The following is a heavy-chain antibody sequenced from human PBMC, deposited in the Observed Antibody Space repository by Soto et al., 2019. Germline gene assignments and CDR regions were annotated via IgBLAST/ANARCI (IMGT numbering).Heavy chain of an antibody. CDR3: ARGHYSSGWPIDH. D-gene: IGHD6-19*01. J-gene: IGHJ4*02. CDR2: VFHSATT. V-gene: IGHV4-59*01. CDR1: GDSFSDYY. Sequence: QVQLQESGPGLVKPSETLTLTCTVSGDSFSDYYWNWIRQVPGKGLEWFGFVFHSATTSYNPSLKTRVAISDDTSKKQFSLRLTSVTAADTAIYYCARGHYSSGWPIDHWGQGILVTVSS.